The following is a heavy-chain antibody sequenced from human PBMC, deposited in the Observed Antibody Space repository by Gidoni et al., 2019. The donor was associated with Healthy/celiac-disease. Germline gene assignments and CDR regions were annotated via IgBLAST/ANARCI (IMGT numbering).Heavy chain of an antibody. Sequence: QVQLQESGPGLVKPSQTLSLTCTVSGGSISRGSYYWNWIRQPAGKGLEWIGRIYPSGSTNYNPSLKSRVTISVDTSKKQFSLKLSSVTAADTAVYYCARSPYDFWSGYSNWFDPWGQGTLVTVSS. CDR3: ARSPYDFWSGYSNWFDP. V-gene: IGHV4-61*02. CDR2: IYPSGST. J-gene: IGHJ5*02. CDR1: GGSISRGSYY. D-gene: IGHD3-3*01.